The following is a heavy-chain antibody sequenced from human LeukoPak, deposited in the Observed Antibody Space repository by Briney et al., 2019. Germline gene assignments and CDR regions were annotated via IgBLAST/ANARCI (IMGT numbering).Heavy chain of an antibody. CDR3: ASRGYYDNSAYFRN. J-gene: IGHJ4*02. D-gene: IGHD3-22*01. V-gene: IGHV4-61*08. CDR2: IYYSGST. Sequence: SETLSLICTVSGGSLSSGDYYWSWIRQPPGKGLEWIGYIYYSGSTNYNPSLKSRVTISVDTSKHQFSLNLTSVTAADTAVYFCASRGYYDNSAYFRNWGQGTLVTVSS. CDR1: GGSLSSGDYY.